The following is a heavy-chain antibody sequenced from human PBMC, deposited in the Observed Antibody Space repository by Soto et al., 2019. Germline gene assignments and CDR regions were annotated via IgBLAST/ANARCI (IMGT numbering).Heavy chain of an antibody. CDR3: ARGVTVFGPISRFWFDP. CDR2: IYNSGIT. J-gene: IGHJ5*02. V-gene: IGHV4-30-4*08. CDR1: GASRGGGGDY. Sequence: PSETKSVTSGVAGASRGGGGDYWSWIRQHPGKGLEWIGLIYNSGITYYNPSLKSRVIISVDTSRNQFSLKLNSLTAADRAVYFCARGVTVFGPISRFWFDPWGQGTLVTVSS. D-gene: IGHD3-3*01.